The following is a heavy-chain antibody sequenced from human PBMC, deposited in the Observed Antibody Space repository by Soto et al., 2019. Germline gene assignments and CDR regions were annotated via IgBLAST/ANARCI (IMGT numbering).Heavy chain of an antibody. Sequence: AAPTLGNATQTLTLTCNFSGFSLSTYGVGVGWIRQPPGKALEWLAVNSWDHDLRLSPSLNSRLAVTKHPSKSQVVLTLPHVDPVPTATYYCAHRPGFSMAFDYWGPGSLVPVSS. CDR1: GFSLSTYGVG. CDR3: AHRPGFSMAFDY. D-gene: IGHD3-10*01. V-gene: IGHV2-5*02. CDR2: NSWDHDL. J-gene: IGHJ4*02.